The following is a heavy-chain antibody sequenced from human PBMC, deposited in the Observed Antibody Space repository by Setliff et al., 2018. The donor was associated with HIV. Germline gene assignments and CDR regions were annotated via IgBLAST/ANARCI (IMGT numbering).Heavy chain of an antibody. D-gene: IGHD6-6*01. CDR1: GYTSNDYF. Sequence: GASVKVSCKSSGYTSNDYFIHWVRQVPGQGLEWMGWINPNSGNTTYAQNFQGRVTLTRDTSTSTVYMELSRLKSEDTAVYYCARDRERGQYSRSAVGGYYYYYMDVWGKGTTVTAP. J-gene: IGHJ6*03. V-gene: IGHV1-2*02. CDR2: INPNSGNT. CDR3: ARDRERGQYSRSAVGGYYYYYMDV.